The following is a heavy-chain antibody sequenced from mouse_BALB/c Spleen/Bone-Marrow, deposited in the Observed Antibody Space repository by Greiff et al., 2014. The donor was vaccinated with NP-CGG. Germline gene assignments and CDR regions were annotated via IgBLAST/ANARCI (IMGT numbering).Heavy chain of an antibody. D-gene: IGHD1-1*01. CDR1: GYSFTSYW. V-gene: IGHV1S126*01. Sequence: QVQLQQSGPQLVRPGASVKISCKASGYSFTSYWMHWVKQRPGQGLEWIGMIDPSDSETRLNQKFKDKATLTVDKSSGTAYMQLSSPTSEDSAVYYCAREGDYYGSSAYWGQGTLVTVSA. CDR2: IDPSDSET. CDR3: AREGDYYGSSAY. J-gene: IGHJ3*01.